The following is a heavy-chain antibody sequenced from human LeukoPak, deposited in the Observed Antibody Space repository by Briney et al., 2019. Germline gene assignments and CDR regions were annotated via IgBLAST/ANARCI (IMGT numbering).Heavy chain of an antibody. CDR2: IYTSGST. CDR1: GGSISSYY. V-gene: IGHV4-4*07. D-gene: IGHD2-15*01. CDR3: ARFPGSAEYRHYYYMDV. J-gene: IGHJ6*03. Sequence: SETLSLTCTVSGGSISSYYWSWIRQPAGKGLEWIGRIYTSGSTNYNPSLKSRVTMSVDTSKNQFSLRLSSVTAADTAVYYCARFPGSAEYRHYYYMDVWGKGTTVTVSS.